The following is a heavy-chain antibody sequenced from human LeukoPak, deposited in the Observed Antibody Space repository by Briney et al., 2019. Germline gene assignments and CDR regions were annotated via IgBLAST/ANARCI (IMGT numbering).Heavy chain of an antibody. V-gene: IGHV4-34*01. CDR2: INHDGTT. CDR3: AGIWLGNSAFDV. Sequence: SETLSLTCAAYGGSFSGYYWSWIRQPPEKGLEWIGEINHDGTTTYNPSLKSRVTISVDTSKRQFSLRLGSVTAADAAVYYCAGIWLGNSAFDVWGQGTVVTAFS. J-gene: IGHJ3*01. D-gene: IGHD3-9*01. CDR1: GGSFSGYY.